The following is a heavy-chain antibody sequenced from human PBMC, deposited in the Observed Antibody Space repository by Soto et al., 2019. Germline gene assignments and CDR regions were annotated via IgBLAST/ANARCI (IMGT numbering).Heavy chain of an antibody. CDR3: ARVEKQPARYGGDFDY. D-gene: IGHD3-16*01. Sequence: QVQLQESGPGLVKPSETLSLTCTVSGGSVSSGNFYWSWIRQHPGKGLEWIGYVYYRGSTNYNPSLKSRVPISADTSNNQFSLKLSSVTAADTAIYYCARVEKQPARYGGDFDYWGQGNLVTVSS. J-gene: IGHJ4*02. V-gene: IGHV4-61*01. CDR1: GGSVSSGNFY. CDR2: VYYRGST.